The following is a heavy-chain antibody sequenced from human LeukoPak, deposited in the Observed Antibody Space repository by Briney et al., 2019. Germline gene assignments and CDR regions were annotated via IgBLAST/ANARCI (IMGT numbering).Heavy chain of an antibody. V-gene: IGHV1-69*04. CDR2: IIPILGIA. D-gene: IGHD3-22*01. CDR3: ARFGYDSSGYYPE. Sequence: GASVKVSCKASGGTFSSYAISWVRQAPGQGLEWMGRIIPILGIANYAQKFQGRVTITADKSTSTAYMELSSLRSEDTAVYYCARFGYDSSGYYPEWGQGTMVTVSS. CDR1: GGTFSSYA. J-gene: IGHJ3*01.